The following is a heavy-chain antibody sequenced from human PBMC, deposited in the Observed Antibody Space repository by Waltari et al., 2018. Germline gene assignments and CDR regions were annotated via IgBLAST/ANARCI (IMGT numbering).Heavy chain of an antibody. CDR1: GGTFSSYA. CDR3: ARGEVRGQLGTFDI. Sequence: QVQLVQSGAEVKKPGSSVKVSCKAYGGTFSSYAISWVRQAPGQGLEWMGGIIPIFGTANYAQKFQGRVTITADESTSTAYMELSSLRSEDTAVYYCARGEVRGQLGTFDIWGQGTMVTVSS. CDR2: IIPIFGTA. V-gene: IGHV1-69*01. D-gene: IGHD3-10*01. J-gene: IGHJ3*02.